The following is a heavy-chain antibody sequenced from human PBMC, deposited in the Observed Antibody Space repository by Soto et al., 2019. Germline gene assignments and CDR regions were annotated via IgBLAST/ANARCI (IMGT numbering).Heavy chain of an antibody. Sequence: PSETLSLTCTVSGGSISSCDYYWSWIRQPPGKGLEWIGYIYYSGSTYYNPSLKSRVTISVDTSKNQFSLKLSSVTAADTAVYYCARVSYSYGSDPWGQGTLVTVSS. J-gene: IGHJ4*02. CDR1: GGSISSCDYY. V-gene: IGHV4-30-4*01. D-gene: IGHD5-18*01. CDR3: ARVSYSYGSDP. CDR2: IYYSGST.